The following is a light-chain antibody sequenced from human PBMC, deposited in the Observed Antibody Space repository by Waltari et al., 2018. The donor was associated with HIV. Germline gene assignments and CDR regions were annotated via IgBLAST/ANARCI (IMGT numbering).Light chain of an antibody. V-gene: IGKV1-9*01. CDR3: QQHNTYPLT. J-gene: IGKJ3*01. CDR1: QGIRSY. CDR2: GAT. Sequence: DILLTQSPPLLAASVGDRVTISSRASQGIRSYLAWFQQKPGRAPKLLIFGATTLQSGVPSRFSGSGSGTQFTLTINGLQPEDFATYYCQQHNTYPLTFGPGT.